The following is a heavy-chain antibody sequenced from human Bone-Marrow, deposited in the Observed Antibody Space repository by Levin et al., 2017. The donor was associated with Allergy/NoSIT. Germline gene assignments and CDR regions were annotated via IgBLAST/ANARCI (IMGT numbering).Heavy chain of an antibody. D-gene: IGHD4-11*01. Sequence: ASVKVSCKVSGYTLTELSMHWVRQAPGKGLEWMGGFDPEDGETIYAQKFQGRVTMTEDTSTDTAYMELSSLRSEDTAVYYCATVLMATVTTRIGGLGYFQHWGQGTLVTVSS. CDR1: GYTLTELS. V-gene: IGHV1-24*01. J-gene: IGHJ1*01. CDR2: FDPEDGET. CDR3: ATVLMATVTTRIGGLGYFQH.